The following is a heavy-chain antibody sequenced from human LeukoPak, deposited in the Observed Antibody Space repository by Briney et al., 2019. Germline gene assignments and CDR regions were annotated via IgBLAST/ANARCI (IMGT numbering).Heavy chain of an antibody. CDR3: ARVATMIVVVGPKGIGAFDI. CDR2: ISYDGSNK. V-gene: IGHV3-30*04. D-gene: IGHD3-22*01. Sequence: PGGSLRLSCAASGFTFSSYAMHWVRQAPGKGLEWVAVISYDGSNKYYADSVKGRFTISRDNSKNTLYLQMNSLRAEDTAVYYCARVATMIVVVGPKGIGAFDIWGQGTMVTVSS. CDR1: GFTFSSYA. J-gene: IGHJ3*02.